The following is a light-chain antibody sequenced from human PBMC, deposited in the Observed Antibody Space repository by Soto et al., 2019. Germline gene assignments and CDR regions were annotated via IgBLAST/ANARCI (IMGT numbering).Light chain of an antibody. J-gene: IGKJ1*01. CDR3: QQYGSSSGT. CDR1: QSVSSS. Sequence: EIVLTQSPGTLSLSPGERATLSCRASQSVSSSLAWYQQKPGQAPRLLIYGASSRATGIPDRFSGSGSGTDFTLTISRLEPEDFAVYYCQQYGSSSGTLGQGTKVEIK. CDR2: GAS. V-gene: IGKV3-20*01.